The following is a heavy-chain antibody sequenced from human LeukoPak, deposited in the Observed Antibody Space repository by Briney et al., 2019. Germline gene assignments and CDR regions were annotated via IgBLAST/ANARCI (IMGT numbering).Heavy chain of an antibody. J-gene: IGHJ4*02. Sequence: PGGSLRLSCAASGFTFSSYAMSWVRQAPGKGLEWVSAISGSGGSTYYADSVKGRFTISRDNSKNTLSLQMNSLRTEDTAEYYCAKGEYNSSPFDYWGQGTLVTVSS. CDR1: GFTFSSYA. CDR3: AKGEYNSSPFDY. D-gene: IGHD6-6*01. V-gene: IGHV3-23*01. CDR2: ISGSGGST.